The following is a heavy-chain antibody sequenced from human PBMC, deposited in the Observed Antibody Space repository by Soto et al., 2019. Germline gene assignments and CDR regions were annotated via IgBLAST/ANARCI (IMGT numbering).Heavy chain of an antibody. J-gene: IGHJ3*02. CDR3: ARDGDCSSTSCLDAFDI. Sequence: GSLRLSCAASGFTFSSYWMSWVRQAPGKGLEWVANIKQDGSEKYYVDSVKGRFTISRDNAKNSLYLQMNSLRAEDTAVYYCARDGDCSSTSCLDAFDIWGQGTMVTVS. V-gene: IGHV3-7*03. D-gene: IGHD2-2*01. CDR1: GFTFSSYW. CDR2: IKQDGSEK.